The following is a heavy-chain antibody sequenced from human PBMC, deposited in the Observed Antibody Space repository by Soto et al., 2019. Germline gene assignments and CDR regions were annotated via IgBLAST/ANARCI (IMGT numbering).Heavy chain of an antibody. D-gene: IGHD3-10*01. CDR1: GFTFSSYG. CDR3: AKDFWYYYGSGSYTYYYYGMDV. V-gene: IGHV3-30*18. J-gene: IGHJ6*02. CDR2: ISYDGSNK. Sequence: GGSLRLSCAASGFTFSSYGMHWVRQAPGKGLEWVAVISYDGSNKYYADSVKGRFTISRDNSKNTLYLQMNSLRAEDTAVYYCAKDFWYYYGSGSYTYYYYGMDVWGQGTTVTVSS.